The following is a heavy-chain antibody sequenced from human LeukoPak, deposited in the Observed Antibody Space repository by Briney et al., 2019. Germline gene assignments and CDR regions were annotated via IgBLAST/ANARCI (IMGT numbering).Heavy chain of an antibody. Sequence: GRSLRLSCAASGFTFSNYGMHWVREAPDKGLEWVAVISYDGSNKYYADSVKGRFTISRDNSKNTLYLQMNGLRAEDTAVYYCARDFGRFGEYVPDYWGQGTLVTVSS. V-gene: IGHV3-30*19. D-gene: IGHD3-10*01. J-gene: IGHJ4*02. CDR1: GFTFSNYG. CDR2: ISYDGSNK. CDR3: ARDFGRFGEYVPDY.